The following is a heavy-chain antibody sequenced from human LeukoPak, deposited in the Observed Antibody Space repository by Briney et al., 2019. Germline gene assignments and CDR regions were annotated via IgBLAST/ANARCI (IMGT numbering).Heavy chain of an antibody. J-gene: IGHJ4*02. CDR2: IRYDGSNK. D-gene: IGHD3-10*01. V-gene: IGHV3-30*02. CDR3: AKDRHYYGSGSYWGIFDY. Sequence: GGSLRLSCAASGFTFSSYGMHWVRQAPGKGLEWVAFIRYDGSNKYYADSVKGRFTISRDNSKNTLYLQMNSLRAEDTAVYYCAKDRHYYGSGSYWGIFDYWGQGTLVTVSS. CDR1: GFTFSSYG.